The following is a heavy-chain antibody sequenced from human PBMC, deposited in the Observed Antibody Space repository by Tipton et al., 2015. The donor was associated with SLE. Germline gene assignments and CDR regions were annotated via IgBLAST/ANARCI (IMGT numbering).Heavy chain of an antibody. J-gene: IGHJ4*02. CDR3: ASHSSNWFYFDN. V-gene: IGHV3-23*01. D-gene: IGHD6-13*01. Sequence: SLRLSFAASGFTLSNYWMYWVRQNPGKGLEWVATISGSGGSTYFADSGKGRFSISRDNSKNTLTLQMNSLRVEDTGLYYCASHSSNWFYFDNWGQGTPVTVSS. CDR2: ISGSGGST. CDR1: GFTLSNYW.